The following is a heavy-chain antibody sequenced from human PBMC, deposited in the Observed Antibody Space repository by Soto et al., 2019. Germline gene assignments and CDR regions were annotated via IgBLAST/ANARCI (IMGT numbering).Heavy chain of an antibody. CDR3: ARELRVELEPYGMDV. CDR1: GGSISSGDYY. CDR2: IYYSGST. Sequence: LSLTCTVSGGSISSGDYYWSWIRQPPGKGLEWIGYIYYSGSTYYNPSLKSRVTISVDTSKNQFSLKLSSVTAADTAVYYCARELRVELEPYGMDVWGQGTTVTVSS. J-gene: IGHJ6*02. V-gene: IGHV4-30-4*01. D-gene: IGHD1-1*01.